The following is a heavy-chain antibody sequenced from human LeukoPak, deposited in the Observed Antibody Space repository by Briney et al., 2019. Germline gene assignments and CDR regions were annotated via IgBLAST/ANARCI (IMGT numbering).Heavy chain of an antibody. CDR3: AKSNWGRDY. V-gene: IGHV3-23*01. Sequence: GGSLRLSCAASGFTFSSYAMTWVRQAPGKGLEWVSTISFSVSNTYYADSVKGRFTISRDNSKNTLYLQMNSLRAEDTAVYYCAKSNWGRDYWGQGTLVTVS. CDR2: ISFSVSNT. CDR1: GFTFSSYA. D-gene: IGHD7-27*01. J-gene: IGHJ4*02.